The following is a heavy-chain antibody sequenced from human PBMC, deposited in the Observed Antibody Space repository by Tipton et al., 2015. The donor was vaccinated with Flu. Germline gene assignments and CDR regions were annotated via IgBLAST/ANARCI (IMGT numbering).Heavy chain of an antibody. V-gene: IGHV3-74*03. CDR1: GLIFSSYW. D-gene: IGHD6-19*01. J-gene: IGHJ4*02. CDR2: FNSDGSTT. Sequence: SLRLSCAASGLIFSSYWMHWVRQAPGKGLVWILRFNSDGSTTTYADSVKGRFTVSRDNVKNTLYLQRNSLRAEDTAVYYCARGYRPKSSDSYYFDYWGQGTLVTVS. CDR3: ARGYRPKSSDSYYFDY.